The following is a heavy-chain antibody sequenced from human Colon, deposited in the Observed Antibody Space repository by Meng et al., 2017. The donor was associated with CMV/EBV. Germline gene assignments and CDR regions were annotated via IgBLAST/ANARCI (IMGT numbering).Heavy chain of an antibody. CDR1: DDSISSCY. CDR3: ARGGYESGKYLVLDY. D-gene: IGHD2-2*01. Sequence: QVQLQESGPGLVKPSETLSLTCAVADDSISSCYWTWIRQPPGKGLEWIGYIHDSEGTKYKPSLKSRVTISLDMSKSQFSLKLSSVTAADTAVYYCARGGYESGKYLVLDYWGQGALVTVSS. J-gene: IGHJ4*02. V-gene: IGHV4-59*01. CDR2: IHDSEGT.